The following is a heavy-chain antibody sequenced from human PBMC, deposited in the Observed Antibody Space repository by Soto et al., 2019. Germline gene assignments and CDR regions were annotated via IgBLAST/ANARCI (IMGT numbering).Heavy chain of an antibody. J-gene: IGHJ6*02. V-gene: IGHV5-10-1*01. CDR1: GYSFTSYW. D-gene: IGHD6-6*01. Sequence: GESLKLSCKGSGYSFTSYWISWVRQMPGKGLEWMGRIDPSDSYTNYSPSFQGHVTISADKSISTAYLQWSSLKASDTAMYYCARSSSPEYYYYYGMDVWGQGTTVTVSS. CDR2: IDPSDSYT. CDR3: ARSSSPEYYYYYGMDV.